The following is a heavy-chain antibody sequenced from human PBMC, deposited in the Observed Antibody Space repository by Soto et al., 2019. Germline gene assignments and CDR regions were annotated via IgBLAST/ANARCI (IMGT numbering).Heavy chain of an antibody. Sequence: QITLKESGPTLVKPTQTLTLTCTFSGFSLSTSGVGVGWIRQPPGKALEWLALIYWDDDKRYSPSLKSRLTITKDTSKNQVVLTMTNMDPVDTATYYCAHGGYDILTGYYLGFDYWGQGTLVTVSS. CDR1: GFSLSTSGVG. CDR2: IYWDDDK. D-gene: IGHD3-9*01. V-gene: IGHV2-5*02. J-gene: IGHJ4*02. CDR3: AHGGYDILTGYYLGFDY.